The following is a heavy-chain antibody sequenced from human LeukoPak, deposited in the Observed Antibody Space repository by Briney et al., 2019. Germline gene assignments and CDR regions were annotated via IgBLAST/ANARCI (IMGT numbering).Heavy chain of an antibody. CDR1: GFTFSNYN. Sequence: PGGSLRLSCAASGFTFSNYNMNWVRQAPGKGLEWVSAISGSGGSTYYADSVKGRFTISRDNSKNTLYLQMNSLRAEDTAVYYCAKDSGFAIAAVPIDYWGQGTLVTVSS. CDR2: ISGSGGST. D-gene: IGHD6-13*01. CDR3: AKDSGFAIAAVPIDY. J-gene: IGHJ4*02. V-gene: IGHV3-23*01.